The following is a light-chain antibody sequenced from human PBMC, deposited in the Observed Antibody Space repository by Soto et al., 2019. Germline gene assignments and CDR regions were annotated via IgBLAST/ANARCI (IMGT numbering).Light chain of an antibody. Sequence: DIQMTQSPSFLSASVGDRVTITCRASQTIARFLNWYQHKPGKAPKFLIYDASNLQGGVPSRFSGSGSGTDFTLTINSLQPEGFATYYCQQSFSTPPTFGQGTKLEI. CDR3: QQSFSTPPT. J-gene: IGKJ2*01. V-gene: IGKV1-39*01. CDR1: QTIARF. CDR2: DAS.